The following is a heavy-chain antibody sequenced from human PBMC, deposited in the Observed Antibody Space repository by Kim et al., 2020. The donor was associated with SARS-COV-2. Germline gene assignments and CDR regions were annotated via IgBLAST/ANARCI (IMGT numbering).Heavy chain of an antibody. CDR2: INHSGST. J-gene: IGHJ5*02. V-gene: IGHV4-34*01. CDR3: ARGLNRETLHYCGGDCAENNNWFDP. CDR1: GGSFSGYY. Sequence: SETLSLTCAVYGGSFSGYYWSWIRQPPGKGLEWIGEINHSGSTNYNPSLKSRVTISVDTSKNQFSLKLSSVTAADTAVYYCARGLNRETLHYCGGDCAENNNWFDPWGQGTLVTVSS. D-gene: IGHD2-21*02.